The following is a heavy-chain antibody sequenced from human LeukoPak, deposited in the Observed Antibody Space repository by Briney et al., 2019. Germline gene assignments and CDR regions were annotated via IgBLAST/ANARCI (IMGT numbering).Heavy chain of an antibody. CDR2: IIPILGIA. Sequence: VASVKVSCKASGGTFSSYAISWVRQAPGQGLEWMGRIIPILGIANYAQKFQGRVTITAGKSTSTAYMELSSLRSEDTAVYYCARVYGGNSAEYFQHWGQGTLVTVSS. J-gene: IGHJ1*01. D-gene: IGHD4-17*01. CDR1: GGTFSSYA. CDR3: ARVYGGNSAEYFQH. V-gene: IGHV1-69*04.